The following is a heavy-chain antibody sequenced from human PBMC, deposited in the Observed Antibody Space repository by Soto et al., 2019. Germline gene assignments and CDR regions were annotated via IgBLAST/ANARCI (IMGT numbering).Heavy chain of an antibody. CDR2: IYPGDSDT. J-gene: IGHJ6*02. V-gene: IGHV5-51*03. D-gene: IGHD2-2*01. Sequence: EVQLVQSGAEVKKPGESLKISCKGSGYSFTSYWIGWVRQMPGKGLEWMGIIYPGDSDTRYSPSFQGQVTISADKSISTADLQWSSLKASDTAMYYCASHGYIWDCSSTSCYPPYYYYYGMDVWGQGTTVTVSS. CDR3: ASHGYIWDCSSTSCYPPYYYYYGMDV. CDR1: GYSFTSYW.